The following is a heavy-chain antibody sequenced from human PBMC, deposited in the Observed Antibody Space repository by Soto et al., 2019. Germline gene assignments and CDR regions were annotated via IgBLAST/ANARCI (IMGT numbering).Heavy chain of an antibody. CDR3: AWGRITIFGLGYMDV. Sequence: GGSLRLSCAASGFTFSSYWMHWVRQAPGKGLVWVSRINSDGSSTSYADSVKGRFTISRDNAKNTLYLQMNSLRAEDTAVYYCAWGRITIFGLGYMDVWGKGTTVTVSS. CDR1: GFTFSSYW. D-gene: IGHD3-3*01. CDR2: INSDGSST. J-gene: IGHJ6*03. V-gene: IGHV3-74*01.